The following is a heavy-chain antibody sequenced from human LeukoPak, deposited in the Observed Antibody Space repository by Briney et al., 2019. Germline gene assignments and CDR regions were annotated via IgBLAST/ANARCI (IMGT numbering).Heavy chain of an antibody. CDR3: ARHVGSWSTGWLDL. J-gene: IGHJ5*02. V-gene: IGHV3-23*01. Sequence: GESLRLSCVASGFTFSSHALSWVRQAPRKGLEWVSGISNNADSAYYADSVKGRFTISRDNSKNTLFLQMNSLGAEDTAVYYCARHVGSWSTGWLDLWGQGTLVSVSS. D-gene: IGHD6-13*01. CDR1: GFTFSSHA. CDR2: ISNNADSA.